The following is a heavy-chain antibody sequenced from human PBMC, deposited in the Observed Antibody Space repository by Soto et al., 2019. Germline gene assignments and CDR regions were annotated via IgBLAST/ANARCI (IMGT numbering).Heavy chain of an antibody. Sequence: PSETLSLTCTVSGGSISSSSYYWGWIRQPPGKGLEWIGSIYYSGSTYYNPSLKSRVTISVDTSKDQFSLKLSSVTAADTAVYYCVCIFSGGYGYGFYYYGMDVWGQGTTVTVSS. CDR3: VCIFSGGYGYGFYYYGMDV. V-gene: IGHV4-39*01. CDR2: IYYSGST. CDR1: GGSISSSSYY. D-gene: IGHD5-18*01. J-gene: IGHJ6*02.